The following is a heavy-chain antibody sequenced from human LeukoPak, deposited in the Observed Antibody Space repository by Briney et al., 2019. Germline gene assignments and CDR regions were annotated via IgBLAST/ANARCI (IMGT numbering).Heavy chain of an antibody. CDR3: ARDFGQLEQVLDY. Sequence: GGSLRLSCAASGFTFSSYEMNWVRQAPGKGLEWVSYISSSGSTIYYADSVRGRFTISRDNAKNSLYLQMNSLRAEDTALYYCARDFGQLEQVLDYWGQGTLVTVSS. V-gene: IGHV3-48*03. D-gene: IGHD6-6*01. CDR2: ISSSGSTI. CDR1: GFTFSSYE. J-gene: IGHJ4*02.